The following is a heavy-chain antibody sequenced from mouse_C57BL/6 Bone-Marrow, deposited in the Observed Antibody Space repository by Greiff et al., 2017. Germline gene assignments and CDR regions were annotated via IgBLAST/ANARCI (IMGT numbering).Heavy chain of an antibody. Sequence: VQLQQSGAELVRPGDSVKLSCTASGFNIKDDYMHWVKQRPEHGLEWIGWIEPENGDTEYTSKFQGKATLTADTSSNTAYLQLSSLTTEDTAVYYCTSLIYYDYGLFAYWGQGTLVTVSA. CDR1: GFNIKDDY. J-gene: IGHJ3*01. V-gene: IGHV14-4*01. D-gene: IGHD2-4*01. CDR3: TSLIYYDYGLFAY. CDR2: IEPENGDT.